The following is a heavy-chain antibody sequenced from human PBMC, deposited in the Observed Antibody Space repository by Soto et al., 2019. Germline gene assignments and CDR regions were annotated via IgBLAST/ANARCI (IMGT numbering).Heavy chain of an antibody. D-gene: IGHD1-26*01. J-gene: IGHJ6*03. CDR1: GGSFSGYY. CDR3: ARGTGVTGAYYYYMDV. CDR2: INHSGST. Sequence: QVQLQQWGAGLLKPSETLSLTCAVYGGSFSGYYWSWIRQPPGKGLEWIGEINHSGSTNYNPSLKSRVTISVDTSKTQFSLKLSSVTAADTAVYYCARGTGVTGAYYYYMDVWGKGTTVTVSS. V-gene: IGHV4-34*01.